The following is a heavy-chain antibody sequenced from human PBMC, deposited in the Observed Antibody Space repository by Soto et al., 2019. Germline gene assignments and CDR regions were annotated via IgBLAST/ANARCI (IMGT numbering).Heavy chain of an antibody. CDR1: GFTFSSYA. CDR2: ISGSGGST. CDR3: AKGSGSNYYYYGMDV. Sequence: RLSCAASGFTFSSYAMSWVRQAPGKGLEWVSAISGSGGSTYYADSVKGRFTISRDNSKNTLYLQMNSLRAEDTAVYYCAKGSGSNYYYYGMDVWGQGTTVTVSS. V-gene: IGHV3-23*01. J-gene: IGHJ6*02. D-gene: IGHD5-12*01.